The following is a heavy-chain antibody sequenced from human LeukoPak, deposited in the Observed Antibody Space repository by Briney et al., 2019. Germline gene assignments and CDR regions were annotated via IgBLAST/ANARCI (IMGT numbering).Heavy chain of an antibody. CDR3: ARGPPHDS. J-gene: IGHJ4*02. CDR2: ISPSSHYI. V-gene: IGHV3-21*01. CDR1: GFPFSSYS. Sequence: PGGPLRLPCAALGFPFSSYSMHWLPQSPGKGLQWVSSISPSSHYIHNAGSLKGRFTLSRHNPRNALYLQMNSLRAEETAVYYCARGPPHDSWGRGTRVTVSS.